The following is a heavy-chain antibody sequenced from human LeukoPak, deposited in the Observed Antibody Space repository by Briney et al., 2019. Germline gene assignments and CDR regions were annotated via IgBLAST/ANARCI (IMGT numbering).Heavy chain of an antibody. CDR3: ARARGGDYGGNAFVR. Sequence: SQTLSLTCTVSGGSISSYYWSWIRQPPGKGLEWIGYIYYSGSTNYNPSLKSRVTISVDTSKNQFSLKLSSVTAADTAVYYCARARGGDYGGNAFVRWGQGTLVTVSS. CDR1: GGSISSYY. CDR2: IYYSGST. D-gene: IGHD4-23*01. V-gene: IGHV4-59*01. J-gene: IGHJ4*02.